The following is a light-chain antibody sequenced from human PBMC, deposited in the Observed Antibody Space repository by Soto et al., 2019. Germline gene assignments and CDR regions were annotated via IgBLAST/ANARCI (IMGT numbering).Light chain of an antibody. CDR3: AAWDDSLNAFYV. CDR1: SSNIGSNT. V-gene: IGLV1-44*01. CDR2: SNN. Sequence: VLTQPPSASGTPGQRVTISCSGSSSNIGSNTVHWYQQLPGTAPKLLIYSNNQRPSGVPDRFSGSKSGTSASLAISGLQSEDEADYYCAAWDDSLNAFYVFGTGTKVTVL. J-gene: IGLJ1*01.